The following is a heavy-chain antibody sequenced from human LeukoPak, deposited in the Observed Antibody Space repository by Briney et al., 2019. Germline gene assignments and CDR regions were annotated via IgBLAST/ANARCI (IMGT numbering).Heavy chain of an antibody. V-gene: IGHV4-61*02. J-gene: IGHJ3*02. CDR3: ASAPGGQWLVPYAFDI. D-gene: IGHD6-19*01. CDR1: GGSISSGSYY. Sequence: SETLSLTCTVSGGSISSGSYYWSWIRQPAGKGLEWIGRIYTSGSTNYNPSLKSRVTISVDTSKNQFSLKLNSVTAADTAVYYCASAPGGQWLVPYAFDIWGQGTMVTVSS. CDR2: IYTSGST.